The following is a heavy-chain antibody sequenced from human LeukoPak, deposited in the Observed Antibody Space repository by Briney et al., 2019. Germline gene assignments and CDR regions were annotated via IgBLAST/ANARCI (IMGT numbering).Heavy chain of an antibody. CDR3: ARDRGSGWSLDY. J-gene: IGHJ4*02. V-gene: IGHV3-53*01. Sequence: PGGSLRLSCAASGFTVSSHYMNWVPQDPGKGLEWVSVIYSGGSTYYADSVQGRFTISRDNSKNTLYLQMNSLRAEDTAVYYCARDRGSGWSLDYWGQGTLVTVSS. CDR1: GFTVSSHY. D-gene: IGHD6-19*01. CDR2: IYSGGST.